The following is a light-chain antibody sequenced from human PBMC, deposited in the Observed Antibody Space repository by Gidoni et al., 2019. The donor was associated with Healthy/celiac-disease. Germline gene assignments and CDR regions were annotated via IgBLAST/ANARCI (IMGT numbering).Light chain of an antibody. J-gene: IGKJ4*01. V-gene: IGKV3-15*01. CDR2: GAS. CDR1: QSVSSN. CDR3: QQYNNWPPFT. Sequence: IVITQSPATLSVSPGERATLSCRASQSVSSNLAWYQQKPGQAPRLLIYGASTRATGIPARFSGSGSGTEFTLTISSLQSEDFAVYYCQQYNNWPPFTFXAXTKVEIK.